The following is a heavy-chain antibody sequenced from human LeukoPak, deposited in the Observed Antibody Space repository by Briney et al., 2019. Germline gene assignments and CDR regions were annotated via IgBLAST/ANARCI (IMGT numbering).Heavy chain of an antibody. V-gene: IGHV1-18*01. CDR1: GYTFTRYG. CDR2: ISAYNGNT. Sequence: ASVKVSCKASGYTFTRYGISWVRQAPGQGLEWMGWISAYNGNTNYAQKLQGRVTMTTDISTSTACMELRSLRSDDTAVYYCARDRVDVGATFRDYWGQGTLVTVTS. D-gene: IGHD1-26*01. J-gene: IGHJ4*02. CDR3: ARDRVDVGATFRDY.